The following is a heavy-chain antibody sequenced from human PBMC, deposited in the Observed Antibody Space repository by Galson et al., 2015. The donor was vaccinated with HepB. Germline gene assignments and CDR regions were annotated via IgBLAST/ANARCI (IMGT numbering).Heavy chain of an antibody. Sequence: SVKVSCKVSGYTLTELSMHWVRQAPGKGLEWMGGFDPEDGETIYAQKFQGRVTMTEDTSTDTAYMELSSLGSEDTAVYYCATVVRIAAAGTNFDYWGQGTLVTVSS. J-gene: IGHJ4*02. V-gene: IGHV1-24*01. CDR3: ATVVRIAAAGTNFDY. CDR1: GYTLTELS. D-gene: IGHD6-13*01. CDR2: FDPEDGET.